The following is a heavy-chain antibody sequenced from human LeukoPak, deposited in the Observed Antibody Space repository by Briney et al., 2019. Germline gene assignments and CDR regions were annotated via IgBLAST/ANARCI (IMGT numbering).Heavy chain of an antibody. CDR3: ARVREYYFDY. J-gene: IGHJ4*02. D-gene: IGHD3-10*01. Sequence: GGSLRLSCAASGFTFSSYEMNWVRQAPGKGLEWGSYISSSGSTIYYADSVKGRFTISRDNAKNSLYLQMNSLRAEDTAVYYCARVREYYFDYWGQGTLVTVSS. V-gene: IGHV3-48*03. CDR1: GFTFSSYE. CDR2: ISSSGSTI.